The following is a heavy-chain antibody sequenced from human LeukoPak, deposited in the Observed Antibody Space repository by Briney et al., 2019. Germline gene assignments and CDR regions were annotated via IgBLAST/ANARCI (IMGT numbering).Heavy chain of an antibody. V-gene: IGHV1-18*01. Sequence: ASVKVSCKASGYTFTSYGISWVRQAPGQGLEWMGWISAYNGNTNYAQKLQGRVTMTTDTSTSTAYMELRSLRSDDTVVYYCARDSALDDIVVVPAAIDWFDPWGQGTLVTVSS. D-gene: IGHD2-2*01. CDR2: ISAYNGNT. J-gene: IGHJ5*02. CDR3: ARDSALDDIVVVPAAIDWFDP. CDR1: GYTFTSYG.